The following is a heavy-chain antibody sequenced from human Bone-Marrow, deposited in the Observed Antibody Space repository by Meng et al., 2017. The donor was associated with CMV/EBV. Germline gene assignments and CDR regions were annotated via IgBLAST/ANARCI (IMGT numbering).Heavy chain of an antibody. CDR2: IRSKTYGGTT. J-gene: IGHJ4*02. V-gene: IGHV3-49*04. CDR3: TRSQRGYDY. Sequence: LSLTCTASGFTFGDSVMSWVRQTPGNGLECVGFIRSKTYGGTTEYAASVKGRFIISRDDSKSIAYLQMNSLKTEDKAVYYCTRSQRGYDYWGQGTLVTVSS. D-gene: IGHD5-12*01. CDR1: GFTFGDSV.